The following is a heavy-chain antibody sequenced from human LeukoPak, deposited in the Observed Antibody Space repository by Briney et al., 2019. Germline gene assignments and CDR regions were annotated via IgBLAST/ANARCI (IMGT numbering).Heavy chain of an antibody. Sequence: PGGSLRLSCAASGFTFSDYEMNWVRQAPGKGLEWLSHISISGTTIHYADSVKGRFTISRDNAKNSVYLQMNSLRAEDTAVYYCANFFFSGYDSPSYYYMDVWGKGTTVTISS. V-gene: IGHV3-48*03. J-gene: IGHJ6*03. CDR2: ISISGTTI. CDR1: GFTFSDYE. D-gene: IGHD5-12*01. CDR3: ANFFFSGYDSPSYYYMDV.